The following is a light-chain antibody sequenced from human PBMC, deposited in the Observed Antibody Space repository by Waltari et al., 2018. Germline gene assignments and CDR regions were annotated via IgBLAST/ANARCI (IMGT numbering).Light chain of an antibody. V-gene: IGKV4-1*01. J-gene: IGKJ2*01. CDR2: WGS. CDR1: QSVLSDSSTKNY. CDR3: QQFYITPHT. Sequence: DIVMTQSPDMAVSLGERATVNCKSSQSVLSDSSTKNYLAWYQQKTGLPPKLLMYWGSIREYGVPDRFSGSGSGTDFNLTIHSLQTEDVAVYFCQQFYITPHTFGQGTRLEIK.